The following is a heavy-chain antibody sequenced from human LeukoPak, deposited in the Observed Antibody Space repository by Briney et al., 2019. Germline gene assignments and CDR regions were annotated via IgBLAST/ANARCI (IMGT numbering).Heavy chain of an antibody. J-gene: IGHJ4*02. CDR3: ARDHYYDSSGYSN. D-gene: IGHD3-22*01. CDR2: KWQEGNEK. V-gene: IGHV3-7*01. CDR1: GVASRRNL. Sequence: GSQGRSCTRSGVASRRNLVRWGRRVLEKGRGGGASKWQEGNEKFYVDAVKGRYTISRDNTKNSVSLQMNSLRAEDTAVYYCARDHYYDSSGYSNWGQGTLVTVSS.